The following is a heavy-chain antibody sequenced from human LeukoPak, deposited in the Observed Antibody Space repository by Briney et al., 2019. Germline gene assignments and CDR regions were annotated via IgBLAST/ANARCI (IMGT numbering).Heavy chain of an antibody. V-gene: IGHV3-30*18. CDR1: GFTFSSYG. CDR2: ISYDGSNK. Sequence: GGSLRLSCAATGFTFSSYGMHWVRKAPGKGLEWVAVISYDGSNKYYADSVKGRFTISRDNSKNTLYLQMNSLRAEDTAVYYCAKDYYFDYWGQGTLVTVSS. CDR3: AKDYYFDY. J-gene: IGHJ4*02.